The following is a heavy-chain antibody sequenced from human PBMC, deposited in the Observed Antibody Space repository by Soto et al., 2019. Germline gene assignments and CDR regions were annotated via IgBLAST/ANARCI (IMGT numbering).Heavy chain of an antibody. CDR2: IYYYSGST. V-gene: IGHV4-61*08. Sequence: SSETLSLTCTVCGGSISSGDYYWSWIRQPPGKGLQWIGYIYYYSGSTNYNPSLKSRVTISVDMSKNQFSLKLSSVTAADTAVYYCARSRGGYFGYWGQGTLVTVSS. CDR1: GGSISSGDYY. CDR3: ARSRGGYFGY. D-gene: IGHD3-22*01. J-gene: IGHJ4*02.